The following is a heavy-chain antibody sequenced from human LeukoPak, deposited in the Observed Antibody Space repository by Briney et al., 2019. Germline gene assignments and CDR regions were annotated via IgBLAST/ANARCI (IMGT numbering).Heavy chain of an antibody. V-gene: IGHV1-2*04. Sequence: ASVKDSCKASGYTFTSYYMHWVRQAPGQGLEWMGWINPNSGGTNYAQKFQGWVTMTRDTSISTAYMELSRLRSDDTAVYYCARDAATSHDAFDIWGQGTMVTVSS. CDR3: ARDAATSHDAFDI. D-gene: IGHD6-25*01. CDR2: INPNSGGT. CDR1: GYTFTSYY. J-gene: IGHJ3*02.